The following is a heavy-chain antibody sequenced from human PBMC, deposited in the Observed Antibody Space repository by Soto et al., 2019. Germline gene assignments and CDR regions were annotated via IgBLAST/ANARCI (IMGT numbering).Heavy chain of an antibody. D-gene: IGHD5-18*01. V-gene: IGHV3-30*03. Sequence: QAQLVESGGGVVQPGRSLRLSCAASGFAFSSYGMHWVRQAPGTGLEWVAVISYDGSLQHYADSVKGRFTISRDNSKNMVLLQMSSLGAEATAVYYCVSDRGYGHASVPYSWGQGTLVSVSS. CDR1: GFAFSSYG. CDR2: ISYDGSLQ. CDR3: VSDRGYGHASVPYS. J-gene: IGHJ4*02.